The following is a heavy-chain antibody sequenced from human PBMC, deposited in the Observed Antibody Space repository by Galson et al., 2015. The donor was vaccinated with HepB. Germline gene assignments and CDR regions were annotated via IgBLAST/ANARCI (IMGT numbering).Heavy chain of an antibody. CDR1: GGSISSYY. V-gene: IGHV4-59*01. Sequence: ETLSLTCTVSGGSISSYYWSWIRQPPGKGLEWIGYIYYSGSTNYNPSLKSRVTISVDTSKNQFSLKLSSVTAADTAVYYCARGVPWRESSYWGQGTLVTVSS. J-gene: IGHJ4*02. CDR3: ARGVPWRESSY. CDR2: IYYSGST. D-gene: IGHD3-10*01.